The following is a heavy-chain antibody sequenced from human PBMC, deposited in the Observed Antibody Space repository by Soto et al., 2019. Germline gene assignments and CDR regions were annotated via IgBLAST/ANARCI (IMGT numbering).Heavy chain of an antibody. CDR3: ARVWVGHDFWSGYYTDYYYGMDV. CDR2: IYYSGST. V-gene: IGHV4-39*07. CDR1: GGSISSSSYY. D-gene: IGHD3-3*01. Sequence: PSETLSLTCTVSGGSISSSSYYWGWIRQPPGKGLEWIGSIYYSGSTYYNPSLKSRVTISVDTSKNQFSLKLSSVTAADTAVYYCARVWVGHDFWSGYYTDYYYGMDVWGQGTTVTVSS. J-gene: IGHJ6*02.